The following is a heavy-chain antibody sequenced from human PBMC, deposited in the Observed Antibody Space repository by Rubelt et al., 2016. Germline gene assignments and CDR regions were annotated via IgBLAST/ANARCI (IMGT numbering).Heavy chain of an antibody. CDR3: ARRDRGWFDP. J-gene: IGHJ5*02. Sequence: QVQLQQWGAGLLKPSETLSLTCAVYGGSFSGYYWSWIRQPQGKGLEWIGEINHSGSSNYNPSLKSRGTISVDKSKNQFSLKLSSVTAADTAVYYCARRDRGWFDPWGQGTLVTVSS. V-gene: IGHV4-34*01. CDR1: GGSFSGYY. CDR2: INHSGSS. D-gene: IGHD1-14*01.